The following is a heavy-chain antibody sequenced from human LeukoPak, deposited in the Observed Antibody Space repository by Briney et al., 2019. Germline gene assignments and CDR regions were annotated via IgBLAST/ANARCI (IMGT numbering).Heavy chain of an antibody. CDR2: ISSSSSYI. CDR1: GFTFSSYS. D-gene: IGHD1-26*01. J-gene: IGHJ4*02. V-gene: IGHV3-21*01. CDR3: ARDKFSGSYYYFDY. Sequence: GGSLRLSCAASGFTFSSYSMNWVRQAPGKGLEWVSSISSSSSYIYYADSVKGRFTISRDNAKNSLYLQMNSLRAEDTAVYYCARDKFSGSYYYFDYWGQGTLVTVSS.